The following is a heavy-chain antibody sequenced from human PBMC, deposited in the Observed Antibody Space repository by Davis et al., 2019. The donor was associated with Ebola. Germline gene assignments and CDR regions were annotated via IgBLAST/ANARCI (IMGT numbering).Heavy chain of an antibody. J-gene: IGHJ6*02. Sequence: AASVKVSCKASGYTFTSYYMHWVRQAPGQGLEWMGWINPNSGGTNYAQKFQGWVTMTRDTSISTAYMELSRLRSDDTAVYYCARSGGWFGGVIMRYGMDVWGQGTTVTVSS. CDR2: INPNSGGT. CDR1: GYTFTSYY. V-gene: IGHV1-2*04. D-gene: IGHD3-10*01. CDR3: ARSGGWFGGVIMRYGMDV.